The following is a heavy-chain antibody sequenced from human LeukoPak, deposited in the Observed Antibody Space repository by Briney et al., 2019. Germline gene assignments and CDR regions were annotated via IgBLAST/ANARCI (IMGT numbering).Heavy chain of an antibody. J-gene: IGHJ5*02. CDR1: GYSFTNYW. V-gene: IGHV5-51*01. D-gene: IGHD2/OR15-2a*01. CDR3: ARRKFYDVWFDP. CDR2: VYPSGSQT. Sequence: GKSLKISCKGSGYSFTNYWIGWVRQMPGKGLEWMGIVYPSGSQTLYMPPFQGQVIISVDESTSTVYLQWNTLKASDTAVYYCARRKFYDVWFDPWGQGTLVTVSS.